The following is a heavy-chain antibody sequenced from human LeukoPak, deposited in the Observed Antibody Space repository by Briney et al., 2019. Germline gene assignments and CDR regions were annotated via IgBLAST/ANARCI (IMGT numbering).Heavy chain of an antibody. Sequence: GESLRLSCAASGFTFRSYAMSWVRQAPGKGLEWVSTIGGNGDDTYYADPVKGRFTIFRDNSKNTLYLQMNSLRAEDTAIYYCGDPPHSGYWGQGTLVTVSS. CDR1: GFTFRSYA. V-gene: IGHV3-23*01. D-gene: IGHD3-10*01. J-gene: IGHJ4*02. CDR3: GDPPHSGY. CDR2: IGGNGDDT.